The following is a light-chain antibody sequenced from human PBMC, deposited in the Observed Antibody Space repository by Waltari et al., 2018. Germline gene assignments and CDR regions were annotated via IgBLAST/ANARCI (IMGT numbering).Light chain of an antibody. CDR1: SSNTGSNY. V-gene: IGLV1-47*01. CDR3: AAWDDSLSGVV. J-gene: IGLJ2*01. Sequence: QSVLTQPPSASGTPGQRVTISCSGSSSNTGSNYVYWYQQLPGTAPKLLIYRNNQRPSGVPYRVSGSKSGTSASLAISGLRSEDEADYYCAAWDDSLSGVVFGGGTKLTVL. CDR2: RNN.